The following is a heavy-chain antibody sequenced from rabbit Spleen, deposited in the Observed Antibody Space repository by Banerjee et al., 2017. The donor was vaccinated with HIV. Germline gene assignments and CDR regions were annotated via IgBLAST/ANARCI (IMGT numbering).Heavy chain of an antibody. Sequence: QEQLEESGGRLVQPEGSLTLTCTASGFTISSYYYMCWVRQAPGKGLEWIGIIYPITETTYYANWVNGRFTISSDNAQNTVDLQMNSLTAADTATYFCARSANSVGYWSGLWGPGTLVTVS. D-gene: IGHD1-1*01. V-gene: IGHV1S43*01. CDR2: IYPITETT. CDR1: GFTISSYYY. CDR3: ARSANSVGYWSGL. J-gene: IGHJ4*01.